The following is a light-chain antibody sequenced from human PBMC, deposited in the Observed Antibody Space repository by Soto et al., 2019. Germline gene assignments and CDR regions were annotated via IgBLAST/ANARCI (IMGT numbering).Light chain of an antibody. CDR3: QQHSHWPPWT. CDR1: QSVKSTY. V-gene: IGKV3-15*01. J-gene: IGKJ1*01. CDR2: GAS. Sequence: ELVLTQSPGTLSLSPGERATLSCRASQSVKSTYLGWYQQKPGQAPRLLIYGASTRATGIPARFSGSGSGTQFTLTISGLQSEDSALYYCQQHSHWPPWTFGQGTKVDNK.